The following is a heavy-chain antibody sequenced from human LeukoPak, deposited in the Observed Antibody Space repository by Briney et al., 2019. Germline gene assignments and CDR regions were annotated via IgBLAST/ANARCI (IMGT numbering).Heavy chain of an antibody. J-gene: IGHJ4*02. D-gene: IGHD3-10*01. CDR1: GFTFSSYW. V-gene: IGHV3-7*03. CDR2: IKQDGSEK. CDR3: ARDLDSIYYGSGSYYNSLY. Sequence: GGSLRLSCAASGFTFSSYWMSWVRQAPGKGLEWVANIKQDGSEKYYVDSVKGRFTISRDNAKNSLYLQMNSLRAEDTAVYYCARDLDSIYYGSGSYYNSLYWGQGTLVTVSS.